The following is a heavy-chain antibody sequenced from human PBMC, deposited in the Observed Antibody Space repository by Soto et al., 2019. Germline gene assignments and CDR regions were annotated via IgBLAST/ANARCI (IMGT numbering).Heavy chain of an antibody. CDR3: ARHGRVGATQSSFDF. CDR2: IYPGDSDT. Sequence: GESLKISCKGSGYSFTSYWIGWVRQMPGKGLEWMGIIYPGDSDTRYSPSFQGQVTISADKSISTAYLQWGSLKAADTAMYYCARHGRVGATQSSFDFWGQGTLVTVSS. CDR1: GYSFTSYW. J-gene: IGHJ4*02. V-gene: IGHV5-51*01. D-gene: IGHD1-26*01.